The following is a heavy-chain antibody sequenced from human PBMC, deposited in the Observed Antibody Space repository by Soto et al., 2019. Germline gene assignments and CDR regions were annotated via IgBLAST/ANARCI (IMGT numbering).Heavy chain of an antibody. CDR3: ATVGGEDFWSGPYDAFDI. J-gene: IGHJ3*02. V-gene: IGHV4-34*01. Sequence: QVQLQQWGAGLLKPSETLSLTCAVYGGSFSGYYWSWIRQPPGKGLEWIGEINHSGSTNYNPSLKSRVTISVDTSKNQFSLKLSSVTAADTAVYYCATVGGEDFWSGPYDAFDIWGQGTMVTVSS. D-gene: IGHD3-3*01. CDR2: INHSGST. CDR1: GGSFSGYY.